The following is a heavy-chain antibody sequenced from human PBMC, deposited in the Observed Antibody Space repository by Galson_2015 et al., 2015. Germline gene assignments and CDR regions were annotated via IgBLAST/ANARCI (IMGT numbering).Heavy chain of an antibody. Sequence: SVKVSCKASGYTFTSYAMHWVRQAPGQRLEWMGWINAGNGNTKYSQKFQGRVTITRDTSASTAYMELSSLRSEDTAVYYCARDYYDSSGYYFIDYWGQGTLATVSS. CDR1: GYTFTSYA. CDR2: INAGNGNT. J-gene: IGHJ4*02. V-gene: IGHV1-3*01. CDR3: ARDYYDSSGYYFIDY. D-gene: IGHD3-22*01.